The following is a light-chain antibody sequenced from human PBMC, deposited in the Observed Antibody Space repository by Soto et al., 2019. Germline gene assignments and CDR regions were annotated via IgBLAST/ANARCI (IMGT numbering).Light chain of an antibody. V-gene: IGKV1-39*01. CDR3: QQSYSTPPT. CDR2: AAS. Sequence: DIQMTQSPSSLSASVGDRVTITCRASQSISRYLNWDQQKPGKAPKLLIYAASSLQSGVPLRFSGSGSGTDFTLTISSRQPEDFATYYCQQSYSTPPTFGQGTKVEIK. CDR1: QSISRY. J-gene: IGKJ1*01.